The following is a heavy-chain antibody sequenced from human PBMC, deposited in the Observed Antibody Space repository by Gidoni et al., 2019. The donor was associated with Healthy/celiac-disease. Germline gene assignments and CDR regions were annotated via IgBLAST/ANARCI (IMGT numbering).Heavy chain of an antibody. Sequence: EVQLVESGGGLVKPGGSLRLSCAASGFTFSNAWMSWVRQAPGKGLEWVGRIKSKTDGGTTDYAAPVKGRFTISRDDSKNTLYLQMNSLKTEDTAVYYCTLHSRDGYPCFDYWGQGTLVTVSS. J-gene: IGHJ4*02. CDR1: GFTFSNAW. D-gene: IGHD1-1*01. V-gene: IGHV3-15*01. CDR2: IKSKTDGGTT. CDR3: TLHSRDGYPCFDY.